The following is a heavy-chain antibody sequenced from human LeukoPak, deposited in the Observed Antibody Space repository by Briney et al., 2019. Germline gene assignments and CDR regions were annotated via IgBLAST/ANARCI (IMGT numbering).Heavy chain of an antibody. CDR1: GYSFTSYW. V-gene: IGHV5-51*01. D-gene: IGHD2-2*01. Sequence: GESLKISCKGSGYSFTSYWIGWVRQMPGKGLEGVGIIYPGDSDTRFSRSFQGQVTISAVTSISTAYLQWSSLKASDTAMYYCASPYCSSTSCAGVHVGAFDIWGQGTMVTVSS. CDR3: ASPYCSSTSCAGVHVGAFDI. CDR2: IYPGDSDT. J-gene: IGHJ3*02.